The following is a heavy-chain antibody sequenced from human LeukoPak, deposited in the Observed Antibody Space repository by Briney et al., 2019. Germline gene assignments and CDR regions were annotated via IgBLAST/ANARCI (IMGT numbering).Heavy chain of an antibody. J-gene: IGHJ3*02. D-gene: IGHD6-6*01. V-gene: IGHV4-34*01. Sequence: SETLSLTCAVYGGSFSGYYWSWIRQPPGKGLEWIGEINHSGSTNYNPSLKSRVTISVDTSKNQFSLKLSSVTPEDTAVYYCAREAAPGHAFHIWGQGTMVTVSS. CDR1: GGSFSGYY. CDR3: AREAAPGHAFHI. CDR2: INHSGST.